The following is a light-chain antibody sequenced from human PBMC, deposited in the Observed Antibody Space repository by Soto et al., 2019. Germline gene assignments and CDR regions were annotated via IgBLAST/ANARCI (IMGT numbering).Light chain of an antibody. V-gene: IGLV2-8*01. CDR1: SSDVGGYNY. CDR3: RSYAGSILYV. Sequence: QSALTQPPSASGSPGQSVTISCTGTSSDVGGYNYVSWYQQHPGKAPKLMIYEVTNRPSGVPDRFSGSKSGNTASLTVSGLQAEDEADYYCRSYAGSILYVFGTGTKLTVL. J-gene: IGLJ1*01. CDR2: EVT.